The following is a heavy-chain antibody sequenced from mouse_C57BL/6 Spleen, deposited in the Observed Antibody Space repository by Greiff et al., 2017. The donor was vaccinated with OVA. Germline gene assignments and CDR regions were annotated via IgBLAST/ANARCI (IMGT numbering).Heavy chain of an antibody. Sequence: QVQLQQSGAELARPGASVKLSCKASGYTFTSYGISWVKQRTGQGLEWIGEIYPRSGNTYYNEKFKGKATLTADKSSSTAYMELRSLTSEDSAVYFCAREGAAMITTWRGAMDYWGQGTSVTVSS. J-gene: IGHJ4*01. CDR2: IYPRSGNT. CDR1: GYTFTSYG. V-gene: IGHV1-81*01. CDR3: AREGAAMITTWRGAMDY. D-gene: IGHD2-4*01.